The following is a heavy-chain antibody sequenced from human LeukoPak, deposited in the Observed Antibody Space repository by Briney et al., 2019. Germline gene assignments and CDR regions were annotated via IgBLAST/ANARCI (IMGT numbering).Heavy chain of an antibody. J-gene: IGHJ6*02. CDR1: GYTFTSYG. CDR3: ARERRLLWFGDDYGIDV. Sequence: ASVKVSCKAPGYTFTSYGISWVRQAPGQGLEWMGWISAYNGNTNYAQKLQGRVTMTTDTSTSTAYMELRSLRSDDTAVYYCARERRLLWFGDDYGIDVWGQGTTVTVSS. D-gene: IGHD3-10*01. V-gene: IGHV1-18*01. CDR2: ISAYNGNT.